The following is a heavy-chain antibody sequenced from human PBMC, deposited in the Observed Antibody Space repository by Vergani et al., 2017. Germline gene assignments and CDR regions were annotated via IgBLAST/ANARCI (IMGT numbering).Heavy chain of an antibody. CDR3: ARDPPPLIVVVTARLDAFDI. D-gene: IGHD2-21*02. CDR1: GGTFSSYA. Sequence: QVQLVQSGAEVKKPGSSVKVSCKASGGTFSSYAISWVRQAPGQGLEWMGRIIPILGIANYAQKFQGRVTITADKSTRTAYMALSSLRSEDTAVYYCARDPPPLIVVVTARLDAFDIWGQGTMVTVSS. V-gene: IGHV1-69*04. J-gene: IGHJ3*02. CDR2: IIPILGIA.